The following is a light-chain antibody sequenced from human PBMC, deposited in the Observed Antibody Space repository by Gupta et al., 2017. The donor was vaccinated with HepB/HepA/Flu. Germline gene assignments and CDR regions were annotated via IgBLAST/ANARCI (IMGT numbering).Light chain of an antibody. V-gene: IGLV2-14*03. CDR2: DVS. CDR3: CSYTSSSTVL. J-gene: IGLJ2*01. Sequence: QSALTQPASVSGSPGQSITISCTGTNSDVGGYNYVSWYQQHPGKAPKLMIYDVSNRPSGASNRFSGSKSGNTASLTISGLQAEDEADYYCCSYTSSSTVLFGGGTKLTVL. CDR1: NSDVGGYNY.